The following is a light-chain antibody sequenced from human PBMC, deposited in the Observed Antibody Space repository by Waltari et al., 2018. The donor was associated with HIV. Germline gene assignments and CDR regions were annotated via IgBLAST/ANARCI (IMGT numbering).Light chain of an antibody. Sequence: DIQMPQSPSSLSASVGDRVTITCRASQSISSSLNWYQQKPGKAPKLLIYAASSLQSGVPSRFSGSASGTDFTLTISSLQPEDFATYYCQQSYSTLFTFGPGTKVDIK. CDR3: QQSYSTLFT. J-gene: IGKJ3*01. CDR1: QSISSS. V-gene: IGKV1-39*01. CDR2: AAS.